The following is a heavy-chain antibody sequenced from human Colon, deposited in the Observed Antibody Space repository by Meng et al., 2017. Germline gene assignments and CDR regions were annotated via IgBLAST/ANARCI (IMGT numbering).Heavy chain of an antibody. CDR2: IIPILGIA. CDR3: ARENVVVVAALGY. CDR1: GGTFSSYA. V-gene: IGHV1-69*10. Sequence: QVQLVQSGAEVKKPGSSVKVSCKASGGTFSSYAISWVRQAPGQGLEWMGGIIPILGIANYAQKFQGRVTITADKSTGTAYMELSSLRSEDTAVYYCARENVVVVAALGYWGQGTLVTVSS. J-gene: IGHJ4*02. D-gene: IGHD2-15*01.